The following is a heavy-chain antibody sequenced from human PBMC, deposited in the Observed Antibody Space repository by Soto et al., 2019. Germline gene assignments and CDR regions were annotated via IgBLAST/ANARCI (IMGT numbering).Heavy chain of an antibody. J-gene: IGHJ6*02. D-gene: IGHD2-15*01. CDR2: IHYSGDA. Sequence: SATLSLTSPFTEPSISRSGHYSVWVRQPPGKVLEWIGTIHYSGDAYYNPSLKSRVSISVDTSKGQFSLKLNSVTAADTALYYCSRHYCSGGSCYYYGMDVWGQGTTVTVSS. CDR1: EPSISRSGHY. CDR3: SRHYCSGGSCYYYGMDV. V-gene: IGHV4-39*01.